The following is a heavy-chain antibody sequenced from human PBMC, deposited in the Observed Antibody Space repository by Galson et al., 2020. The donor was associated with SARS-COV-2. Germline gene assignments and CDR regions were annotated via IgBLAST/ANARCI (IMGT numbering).Heavy chain of an antibody. CDR1: GGSFSAYY. V-gene: IGHV4-34*01. CDR3: ARAPTSSGFLYYYYYGMDV. J-gene: IGHJ6*02. Sequence: SETLSLTCTVYGGSFSAYYWSWIRQPPGKGLEWIGDIYHSGRTTYNPSLKSRVTISVDTSKNQFSLNLGSVTAADAAVYYCARAPTSSGFLYYYYYGMDVWGQGTTVTVSS. CDR2: IYHSGRT. D-gene: IGHD3-22*01.